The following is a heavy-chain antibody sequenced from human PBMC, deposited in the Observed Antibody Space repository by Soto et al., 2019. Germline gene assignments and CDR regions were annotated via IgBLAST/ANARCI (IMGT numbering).Heavy chain of an antibody. V-gene: IGHV3-74*03. CDR2: IKSDGSST. D-gene: IGHD4-17*01. J-gene: IGHJ4*02. CDR1: GFTFSNNY. CDR3: ASAAPFNYGGNSGFDS. Sequence: XGSLRLPCPASGFTFSNNYRHWVRQAPGKGLVWVSGIKSDGSSTTYADSVKGRFTISRDNAKNTLYLQMNSLRAEDTAVYYCASAAPFNYGGNSGFDSWGQGTLVTVS.